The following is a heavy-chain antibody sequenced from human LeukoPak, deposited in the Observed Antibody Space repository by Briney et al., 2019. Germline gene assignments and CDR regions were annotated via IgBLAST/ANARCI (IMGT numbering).Heavy chain of an antibody. Sequence: SETLSLTCAVYGGSFSGYYWSWIRQPPGKGLEWIGEINHSGSTNYNPSLKSRVTISVDTSKNQCSLKLSSVTAADTAVYYCAAHSLAASYCSSTSCYTYFDYWGQGTLVTVSS. D-gene: IGHD2-2*02. J-gene: IGHJ4*02. CDR3: AAHSLAASYCSSTSCYTYFDY. CDR2: INHSGST. CDR1: GGSFSGYY. V-gene: IGHV4-34*01.